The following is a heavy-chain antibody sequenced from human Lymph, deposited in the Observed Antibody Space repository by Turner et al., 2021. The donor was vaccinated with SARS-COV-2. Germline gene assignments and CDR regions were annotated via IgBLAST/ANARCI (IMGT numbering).Heavy chain of an antibody. V-gene: IGHV3-21*01. CDR1: GLTFSTYS. CDR2: ISSSSSYI. Sequence: EVQLVESGGGLVKPGGSLRLSCAASGLTFSTYSMNWVRQAPGKGLEWISSISSSSSYIYYADSVKGLFTISRDDAKNSLYLQMNSLRAEDTAVYYCARDIPTTADYFDYWGQGTLVTVSS. D-gene: IGHD4-17*01. CDR3: ARDIPTTADYFDY. J-gene: IGHJ4*02.